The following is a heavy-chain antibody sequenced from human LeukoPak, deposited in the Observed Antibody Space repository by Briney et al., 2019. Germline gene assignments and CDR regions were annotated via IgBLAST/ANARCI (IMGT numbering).Heavy chain of an antibody. CDR1: GYSFTRYW. D-gene: IGHD1-26*01. V-gene: IGHV5-51*01. CDR2: VCPDDSDT. CDR3: ARPSGTYFPFDY. J-gene: IGHJ4*02. Sequence: GESLKISCKTSGYSFTRYWIAWVRQTPGKGQEWMGIVCPDDSDTRYSPAFQGQVTISADKSITTAYLHWSSLKASDTAVYYCARPSGTYFPFDYWGQGTLVTVSS.